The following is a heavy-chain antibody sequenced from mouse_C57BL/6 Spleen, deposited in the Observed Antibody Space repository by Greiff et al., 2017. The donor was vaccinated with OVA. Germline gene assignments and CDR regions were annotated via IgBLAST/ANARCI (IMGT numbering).Heavy chain of an antibody. CDR2: IDPANGNT. CDR1: GFNIKNTY. V-gene: IGHV14-3*01. D-gene: IGHD1-1*01. CDR3: ARSATTVVARSWYFDV. J-gene: IGHJ1*03. Sequence: EVQLQESVAELVRPGASVKLSCTASGFNIKNTYMHWVKQRPEQGLEWIGRIDPANGNTKYAPKFQGKATITADTSSNTAYLQLSSLTSEDTAIYYCARSATTVVARSWYFDVWGTGTTVTVSS.